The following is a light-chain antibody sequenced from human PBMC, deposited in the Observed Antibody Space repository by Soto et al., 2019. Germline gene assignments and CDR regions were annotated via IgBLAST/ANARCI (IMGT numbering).Light chain of an antibody. CDR1: QSISRW. CDR3: QQYNSYPIT. CDR2: DAS. V-gene: IGKV1-5*01. Sequence: DIQMAQSPSTLSASVGDRVTITCRASQSISRWLGWYQQKPGKAPKLLIHDASRLESGVPSRFSGSGSGTEFTLTISSLQPYDFATYYCQQYNSYPITFGQGTRLEIK. J-gene: IGKJ5*01.